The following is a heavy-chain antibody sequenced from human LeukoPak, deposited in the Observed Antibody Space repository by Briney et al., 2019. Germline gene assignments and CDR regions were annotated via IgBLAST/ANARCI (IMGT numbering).Heavy chain of an antibody. Sequence: PSETLSLTCTVSGASISRTTYYWGWFRQPPGKGLEWIATMFYRGYTYYNPSLKSRVTISIDTSETQVSLKLSFVTAADTALYYCAKEPTGDKSFDSWGQGTLVTVSS. V-gene: IGHV4-39*07. CDR2: MFYRGYT. J-gene: IGHJ4*02. D-gene: IGHD7-27*01. CDR1: GASISRTTYY. CDR3: AKEPTGDKSFDS.